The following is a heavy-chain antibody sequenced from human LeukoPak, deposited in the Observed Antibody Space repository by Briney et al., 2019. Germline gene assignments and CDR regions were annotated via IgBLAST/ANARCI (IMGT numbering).Heavy chain of an antibody. J-gene: IGHJ4*02. D-gene: IGHD6-19*01. V-gene: IGHV1-2*06. CDR1: GYTFTSYA. CDR2: INPNSGGT. CDR3: ARDIIYGVAVAGTDY. Sequence: GASVKVSCKASGYTFTSYAMHWVRQAPGQGLEWMGRINPNSGGTNYAQKFQGRVTMTRDTSISTAYMELSRLRSDDTAVYYCARDIIYGVAVAGTDYWGQGTLVTVSS.